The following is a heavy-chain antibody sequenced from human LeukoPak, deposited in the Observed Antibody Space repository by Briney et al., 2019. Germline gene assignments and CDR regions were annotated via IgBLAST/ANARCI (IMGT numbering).Heavy chain of an antibody. D-gene: IGHD6-19*01. CDR1: GGSISSSSYY. CDR3: ARATSAVPGRSLDY. Sequence: SETLSLTCTVSGGSISSSSYYWGWIRQSPGKGLEWIGSIYYSGSTYYKPSLKSRVIISVDTSKNQFSLKLRSVTAADTAVYYCARATSAVPGRSLDYWGQGILVTVSS. J-gene: IGHJ4*02. V-gene: IGHV4-39*07. CDR2: IYYSGST.